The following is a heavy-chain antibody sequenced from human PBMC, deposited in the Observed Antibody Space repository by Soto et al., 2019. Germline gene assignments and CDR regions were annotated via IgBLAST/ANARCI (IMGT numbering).Heavy chain of an antibody. D-gene: IGHD2-2*02. CDR3: ARDSKIVVVPAAIRNYYYYYGMDV. Sequence: QVQLVQSGAEVKKPGASVKVSCKASGYTFTSYGISWVRQAPGQGLEWMGWISAYNGNTNYAQKLQGRVTMTTDTSTSTAYMEVRSLRSDDTAVYYCARDSKIVVVPAAIRNYYYYYGMDVWGQGTTVTVSS. CDR1: GYTFTSYG. V-gene: IGHV1-18*01. J-gene: IGHJ6*02. CDR2: ISAYNGNT.